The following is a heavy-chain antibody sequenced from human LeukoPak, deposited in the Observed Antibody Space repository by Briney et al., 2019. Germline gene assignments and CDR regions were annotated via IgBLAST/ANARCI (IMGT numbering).Heavy chain of an antibody. D-gene: IGHD2-8*01. CDR2: INWKSDNM. V-gene: IGHV3-9*01. CDR1: GFTFDNNA. CDR3: AKEGSDCTNGICRYFDY. Sequence: PGGSLRPSCAASGFTFDNNAMHWVRQAPGKGLEWVSSINWKSDNMDYADSVKGRFTISRDNARNSLYLQMNSLRVEDAALYYCAKEGSDCTNGICRYFDYWGQGTLVTVSS. J-gene: IGHJ4*02.